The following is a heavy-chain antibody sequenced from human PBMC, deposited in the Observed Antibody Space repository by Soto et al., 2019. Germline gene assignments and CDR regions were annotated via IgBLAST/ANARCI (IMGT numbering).Heavy chain of an antibody. CDR3: ARDHKWDGMDV. CDR2: INYSGTT. V-gene: IGHV4-31*03. D-gene: IGHD1-26*01. CDR1: GGSFSSDSFI. Sequence: QVQLQESGPGLVKPSQTLSLTCSVSGGSFSSDSFIWSWVRHFPGKGLEWIGYINYSGTTYYNPSLRSRITMSVDTSKNQFSLNLSSVTAADTAVYYCARDHKWDGMDVWGQGTTVTVSS. J-gene: IGHJ6*02.